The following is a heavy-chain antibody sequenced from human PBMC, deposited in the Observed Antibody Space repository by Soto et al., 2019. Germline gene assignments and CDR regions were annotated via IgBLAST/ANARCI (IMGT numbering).Heavy chain of an antibody. CDR1: GESFSGHH. D-gene: IGHD3-16*01. J-gene: IGHJ5*02. CDR3: ARVLVTYGGILVPYNWFDA. Sequence: SETLSLTCAVYGESFSGHHWAWIRQSPGKGLEWIGEINLSVGTNYSPSLKSRVTISVDTSKNQFSLKLTSVTAADTAIYYCARVLVTYGGILVPYNWFDAWGQGNRVTVSS. V-gene: IGHV4-34*01. CDR2: INLSVGT.